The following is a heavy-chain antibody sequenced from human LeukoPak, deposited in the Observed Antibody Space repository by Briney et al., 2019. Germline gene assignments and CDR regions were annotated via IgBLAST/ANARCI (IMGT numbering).Heavy chain of an antibody. CDR3: ARTKSYSSSWYDLGDY. D-gene: IGHD6-13*01. Sequence: GGSLRVSCAASGFTFSSYWMSWVRQAPGKGLEWVANIKQDGSEKYYVDSVKGRFTISRDNAKNSLYLQMNSLRAEDTAVYYCARTKSYSSSWYDLGDYWGQGTLVTVSS. CDR1: GFTFSSYW. CDR2: IKQDGSEK. J-gene: IGHJ4*02. V-gene: IGHV3-7*01.